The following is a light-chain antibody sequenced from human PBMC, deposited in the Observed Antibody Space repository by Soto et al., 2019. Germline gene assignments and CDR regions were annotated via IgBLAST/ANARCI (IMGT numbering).Light chain of an antibody. CDR2: WAS. CDR3: QQYYSSRS. V-gene: IGKV4-1*01. J-gene: IGKJ1*01. CDR1: QSVLHSSNTKNY. Sequence: DIVMTQSPDSLAVSLGERATINCKSSQSVLHSSNTKNYLAWYQQKPGQPPKLLIYWASTRESGVPDRFNGSGSGTDFTLTISSLQAEDVAVYYCQQYYSSRSFGQGTKVEIK.